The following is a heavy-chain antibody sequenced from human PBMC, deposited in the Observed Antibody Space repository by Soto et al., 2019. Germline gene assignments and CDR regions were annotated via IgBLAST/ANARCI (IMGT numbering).Heavy chain of an antibody. V-gene: IGHV4-30-4*01. CDR1: GDSISSADYF. CDR2: IFHSGTT. Sequence: ASETLSLTCSVSGDSISSADYFWTWIRQSPGKGLEWMGYIFHSGTTYYNPSLKGRLLISIENSKNQFSLRLTSVTAADSAVYFCDREPYLPKARNDFWGPATLVTVS. CDR3: DREPYLPKARNDF. J-gene: IGHJ4*02.